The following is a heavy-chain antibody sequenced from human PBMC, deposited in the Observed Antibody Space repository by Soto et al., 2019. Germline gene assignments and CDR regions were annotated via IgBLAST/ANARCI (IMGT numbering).Heavy chain of an antibody. CDR2: IYYSGST. J-gene: IGHJ4*02. Sequence: QVQLQESGPGLVKPSQTLSLTCTVSGGSISSGDYYWSWIRQPPGKGLEWIGYIYYSGSTYYHPSLKIRVTISIDTSKIQFSLKLTSVTAADTAVYYCAREDSTTWYLDYWGQGTLVTVSS. CDR3: AREDSTTWYLDY. CDR1: GGSISSGDYY. V-gene: IGHV4-30-4*01. D-gene: IGHD6-13*01.